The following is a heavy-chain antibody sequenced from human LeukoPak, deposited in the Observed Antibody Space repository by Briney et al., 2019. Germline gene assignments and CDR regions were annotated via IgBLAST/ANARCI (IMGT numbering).Heavy chain of an antibody. CDR2: ITGSGGST. CDR3: AKARGWLQLPDY. J-gene: IGHJ4*02. V-gene: IGHV3-23*01. D-gene: IGHD5-24*01. Sequence: GGSLRLSCAASGFTFSSYAMNWVRQAPGKGLEWVATITGSGGSTYYADSVKGRFTISRDNSKNTLYLQMNSLRAEDTAVYYCAKARGWLQLPDYWGQGTLVTVSS. CDR1: GFTFSSYA.